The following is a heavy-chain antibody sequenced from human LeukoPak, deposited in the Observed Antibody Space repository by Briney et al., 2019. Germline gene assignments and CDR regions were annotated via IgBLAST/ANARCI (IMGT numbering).Heavy chain of an antibody. J-gene: IGHJ4*02. CDR2: INQSGSI. CDR1: GGPFSIYC. V-gene: IGHV4-34*01. CDR3: ATMGSGSYFNY. Sequence: SETLSLTCGVYGGPFSIYCWNWIRQSPGKGLEWIGEINQSGSIQYNPSLKSRVTISVDTSKNQFSLKLSSVTAADTAVYYCATMGSGSYFNYWGQGSLVTVSS. D-gene: IGHD1-26*01.